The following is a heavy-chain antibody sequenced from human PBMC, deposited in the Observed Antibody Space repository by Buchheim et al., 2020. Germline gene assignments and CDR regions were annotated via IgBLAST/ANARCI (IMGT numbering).Heavy chain of an antibody. J-gene: IGHJ4*02. CDR1: GGSIGSGDHY. CDR3: ARGSEMSLLDY. Sequence: QVQLQESGPGLVKPSQTLSLTCTVSGGSIGSGDHYWTWIRQPPGKGLEYIGYIYDSGSTYYNPSLKSRVTISLDTSKRQFSLKLNSVTAADTAVYYCARGSEMSLLDYWGQGTL. V-gene: IGHV4-30-4*01. CDR2: IYDSGST.